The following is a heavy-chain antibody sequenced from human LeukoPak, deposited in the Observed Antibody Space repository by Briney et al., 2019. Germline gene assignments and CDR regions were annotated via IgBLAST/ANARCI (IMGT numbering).Heavy chain of an antibody. D-gene: IGHD1-26*01. CDR1: GGSFSGYY. Sequence: SETLSLTCAVYGGSFSGYYWSWIRQPPGKGLEWIGEINHSGSTNYNPSLTSRVTISVDTSKNQFSLKLSSVTAADTAVYYCARGPGASRTGDFDYCGQGTLVTVSS. CDR3: ARGPGASRTGDFDY. V-gene: IGHV4-34*01. CDR2: INHSGST. J-gene: IGHJ4*02.